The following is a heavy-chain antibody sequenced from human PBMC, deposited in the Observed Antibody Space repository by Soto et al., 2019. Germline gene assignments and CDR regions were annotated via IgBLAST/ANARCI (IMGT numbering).Heavy chain of an antibody. D-gene: IGHD1-26*01. V-gene: IGHV3-23*01. CDR2: IHAGGSTT. CDR3: AKHLGLSYSGGLDN. Sequence: EVQLLESGGGLVQPGGSLRLSCAASGFTFSNYIMNWVRQVPGKGLEWVSAIHAGGSTTFYADSVKGRFTISRDDSRNTLYLQMNSLTAGDSAVYYCAKHLGLSYSGGLDNWGQGTLITVSS. CDR1: GFTFSNYI. J-gene: IGHJ4*02.